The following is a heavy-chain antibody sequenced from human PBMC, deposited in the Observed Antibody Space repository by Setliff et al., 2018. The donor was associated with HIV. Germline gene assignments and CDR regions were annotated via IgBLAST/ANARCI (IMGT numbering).Heavy chain of an antibody. J-gene: IGHJ4*02. Sequence: GESPKISCKGSGYSFTSYWIGWVRQMPGKGLEWMGIIYPGDSDTRYSPSFQGQVTISADKSISTAYLQWSSLKASDTAMYYCAGRDYVWGSYQAAHFDYWGQGTLVTVSS. D-gene: IGHD3-16*02. CDR3: AGRDYVWGSYQAAHFDY. CDR1: GYSFTSYW. V-gene: IGHV5-51*01. CDR2: IYPGDSDT.